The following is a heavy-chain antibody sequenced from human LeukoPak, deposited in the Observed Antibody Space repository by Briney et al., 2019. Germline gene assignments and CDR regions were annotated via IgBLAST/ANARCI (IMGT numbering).Heavy chain of an antibody. V-gene: IGHV1-69*04. CDR3: ARELRYFDWLSKYNWFDP. CDR1: GFTFSSYA. Sequence: GGSLRLSCAASGFTFSSYAISWVRQAPGQGLEWMGRIIPILGIANYAQKFQGRVTITADKSTSTAYMELSSLRSEDTAVYYCARELRYFDWLSKYNWFDPWGQGTLVTVSS. CDR2: IIPILGIA. D-gene: IGHD3-9*01. J-gene: IGHJ5*02.